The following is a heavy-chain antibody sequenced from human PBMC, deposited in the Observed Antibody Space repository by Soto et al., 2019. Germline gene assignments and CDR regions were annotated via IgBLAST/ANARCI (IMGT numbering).Heavy chain of an antibody. V-gene: IGHV4-4*07. CDR3: ARDESSEADAYCGGDCDESWFDP. CDR1: GGSISSYY. J-gene: IGHJ5*02. CDR2: IYTSGST. Sequence: SETLSLTCTVSGGSISSYYWSWIRQPAGKGLEWIGRIYTSGSTNYNPSLKSRVTISVDTSKNQFSLKLSSVTAADTAVYYCARDESSEADAYCGGDCDESWFDPWGQGTLVTVSS. D-gene: IGHD2-21*02.